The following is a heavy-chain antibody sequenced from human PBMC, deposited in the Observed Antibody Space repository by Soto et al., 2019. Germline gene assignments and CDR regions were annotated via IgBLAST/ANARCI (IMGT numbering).Heavy chain of an antibody. Sequence: GASVKVSCKASGVTFSSYAISWARQAPGQGLEWMGGIIPIFGTANYAQKFQGRVTITADESTSTAYMELSSLRSEDTAVYYCARASEAYCGGDCYWHNWFDPWGQGTLVTGSS. CDR2: IIPIFGTA. CDR1: GVTFSSYA. V-gene: IGHV1-69*13. CDR3: ARASEAYCGGDCYWHNWFDP. D-gene: IGHD2-21*02. J-gene: IGHJ5*02.